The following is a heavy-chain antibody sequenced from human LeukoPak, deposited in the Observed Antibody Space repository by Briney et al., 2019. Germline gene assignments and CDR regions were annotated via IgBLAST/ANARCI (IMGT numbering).Heavy chain of an antibody. CDR3: AVTVRTFWGMDV. CDR1: GFTFSSYG. D-gene: IGHD4-17*01. CDR2: ISYDGSNK. Sequence: GGSLRLSCAASGFTFSSYGMHWVRQAPGKGLEWVAVISYDGSNKYYADSVKGRFTISRDNSKNTLYLQMNSLRAEDTAVYYCAVTVRTFWGMDVWGQGTTVTVSS. J-gene: IGHJ6*02. V-gene: IGHV3-30*03.